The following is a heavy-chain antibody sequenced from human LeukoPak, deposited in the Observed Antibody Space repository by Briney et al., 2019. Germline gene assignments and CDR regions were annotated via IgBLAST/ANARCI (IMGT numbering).Heavy chain of an antibody. Sequence: GGSLRLSCAASGFTFSNYGVHWVRQAPGKGLEWVAFIRYDAFNKYYADSVKGRFTISRDNAKNSLYLQMNSLRAEDTAVYYCARGYYNFWSGYRAEYYFDYWGQGTLVTVSS. CDR1: GFTFSNYG. CDR3: ARGYYNFWSGYRAEYYFDY. D-gene: IGHD3-3*01. CDR2: IRYDAFNK. J-gene: IGHJ4*02. V-gene: IGHV3-30*02.